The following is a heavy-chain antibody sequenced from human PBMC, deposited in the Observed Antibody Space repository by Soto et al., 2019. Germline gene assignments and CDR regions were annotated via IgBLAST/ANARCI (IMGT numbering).Heavy chain of an antibody. CDR3: ARSRAVAGSYCFDY. CDR2: INAGNGNT. CDR1: EYTFTNYA. V-gene: IGHV1-3*01. D-gene: IGHD6-13*01. Sequence: ASVKVSCKASEYTFTNYAVHWVRQAPGQRLEWMGWINAGNGNTKYSQKFQGRVTITRDTSASTVYMELSSLTFEDTAVYYCARSRAVAGSYCFDYWGQGTLVTVSS. J-gene: IGHJ4*02.